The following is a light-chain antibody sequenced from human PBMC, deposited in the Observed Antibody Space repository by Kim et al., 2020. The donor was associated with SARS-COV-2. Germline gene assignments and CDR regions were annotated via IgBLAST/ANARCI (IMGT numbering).Light chain of an antibody. CDR3: QQRSNWPPLWT. CDR2: DAS. CDR1: QSVSSY. V-gene: IGKV3-11*01. Sequence: PGERATLSGRASQSVSSYLAWYQQKPGPAPRLLIYDASNRATGIPARFSGSGSGTDFTLTISSLEPEDFAVYYCQQRSNWPPLWTFGQGTKVDIK. J-gene: IGKJ1*01.